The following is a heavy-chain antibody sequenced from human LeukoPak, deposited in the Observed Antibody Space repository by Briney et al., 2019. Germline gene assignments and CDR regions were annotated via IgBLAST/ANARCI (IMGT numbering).Heavy chain of an antibody. Sequence: GGSLRLSCAASGFTFSSYGMSWVRQAPGKGLEWVSAISGSGGSTYYADSVKGRFTISRDNSKNTLYLQMNSLRAEDTAVYYCAKDSGSHGGYYYYMDVWGKGTTVTISS. J-gene: IGHJ6*03. CDR1: GFTFSSYG. CDR2: ISGSGGST. D-gene: IGHD1-26*01. CDR3: AKDSGSHGGYYYYMDV. V-gene: IGHV3-23*01.